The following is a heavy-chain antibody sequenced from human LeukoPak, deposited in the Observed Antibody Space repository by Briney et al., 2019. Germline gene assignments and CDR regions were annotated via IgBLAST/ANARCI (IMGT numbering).Heavy chain of an antibody. D-gene: IGHD1-14*01. CDR1: GGSISGGGYY. J-gene: IGHJ4*02. Sequence: KPSETLSLTCTVSGGSISGGGYYWSWLRQHPGKGLEWIGYIYYSGSTYYNPSLKSRVAISVDTSKNQFSLKVSSVTAADTAVYYCARGTSANFDYWGQGTLVTVSS. CDR2: IYYSGST. CDR3: ARGTSANFDY. V-gene: IGHV4-31*03.